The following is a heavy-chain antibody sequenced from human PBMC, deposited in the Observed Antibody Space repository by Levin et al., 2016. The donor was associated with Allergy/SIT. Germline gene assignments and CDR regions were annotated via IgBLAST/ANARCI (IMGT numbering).Heavy chain of an antibody. J-gene: IGHJ4*02. CDR1: GYTFTSYG. Sequence: ASVKVSCKASGYTFTSYGISWVRQAPGQGLEWMGIINPSGGSTSYAQKFQGRVTMTRDTSTSTVYMELSSLRSEDTAVYYCARGLAVAGTGVYFDYWGQGTLVTVSS. CDR3: ARGLAVAGTGVYFDY. V-gene: IGHV1-46*03. D-gene: IGHD6-19*01. CDR2: INPSGGST.